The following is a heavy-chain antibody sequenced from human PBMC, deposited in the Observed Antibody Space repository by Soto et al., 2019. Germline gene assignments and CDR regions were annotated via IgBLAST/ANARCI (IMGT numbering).Heavy chain of an antibody. V-gene: IGHV3-30*04. CDR3: GRSAMQRWQIFDY. CDR2: ISYDDRDK. D-gene: IGHD6-25*01. J-gene: IGHJ4*02. Sequence: QEQVVESGGGVVPPGTSLRLSCATSGFIFRSYAMHWVRQAPGKGLEWVAAISYDDRDKWYADSVKGRFTISRDNSKNTLYLQLDSLRGGDSGVYYCGRSAMQRWQIFDYWGQGTLVTVSS. CDR1: GFIFRSYA.